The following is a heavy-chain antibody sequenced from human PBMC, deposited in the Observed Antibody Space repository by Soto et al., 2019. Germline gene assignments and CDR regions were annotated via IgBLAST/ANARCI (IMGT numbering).Heavy chain of an antibody. CDR2: ISYDGGNQ. CDR1: GFSFSTYA. J-gene: IGHJ4*02. Sequence: QLLESGGGVVQPGRSLRLSCAASAASGFSFSTYAIHWVRQAPGKGLEWLAVISYDGGNQYYADSVKGRFTISRDNSKNTLYLQRNRLRDEDTAMYYCARVSFGNIYDRYGPQISVGRWCQGTPGTVSS. V-gene: IGHV3-30-3*01. CDR3: ARVSFGNIYDRYGPQISVGR. D-gene: IGHD3-9*01.